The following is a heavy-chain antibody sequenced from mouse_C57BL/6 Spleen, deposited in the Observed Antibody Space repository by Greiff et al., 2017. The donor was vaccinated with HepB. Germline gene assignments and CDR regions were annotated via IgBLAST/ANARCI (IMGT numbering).Heavy chain of an antibody. J-gene: IGHJ3*01. CDR2: ISYDGSN. D-gene: IGHD4-1*01. CDR1: GYSITSGYY. V-gene: IGHV3-6*01. CDR3: ARDQTEAWFEY. Sequence: EVQLQQSGPGLVKPSQSLSLTCSVTGYSITSGYYWNWIRQFPGNKLEWMCYISYDGSNHYNPSLKNRISITPDTTKNQFFLKLNSVTTEDTATYYCARDQTEAWFEYWGQGTLVTVSA.